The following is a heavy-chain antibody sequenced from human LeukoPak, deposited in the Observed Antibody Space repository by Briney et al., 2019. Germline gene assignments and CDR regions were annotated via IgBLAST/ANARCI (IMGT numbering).Heavy chain of an antibody. CDR1: VYTFTSYG. CDR3: ARGPLAYSGISGGDY. CDR2: ISAYNGNT. V-gene: IGHV1-18*01. Sequence: ASVEVSCKASVYTFTSYGISGVREAPGQGLEWMGWISAYNGNTNYAQKLHGRVTMTTDTSTSTAYMELRSLRSDDTAVYYCARGPLAYSGISGGDYWGQGTLVTVSS. J-gene: IGHJ4*02. D-gene: IGHD1-26*01.